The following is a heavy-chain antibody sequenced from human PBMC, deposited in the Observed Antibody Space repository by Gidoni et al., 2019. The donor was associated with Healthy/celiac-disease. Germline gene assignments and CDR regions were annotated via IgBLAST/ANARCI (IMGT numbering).Heavy chain of an antibody. Sequence: QVQLVQSGAEVKKPGASVKVSCKVSGYTLTELSMHWERQAPGKGLEWMGGFDPEDGETIYAQKFQGRVTMTEDTSTDTAYMELSSLRSEDTAVYYCATDSTTVVTPYWYFDLWGRGTLVTVSS. V-gene: IGHV1-24*01. CDR1: GYTLTELS. D-gene: IGHD4-17*01. CDR2: FDPEDGET. CDR3: ATDSTTVVTPYWYFDL. J-gene: IGHJ2*01.